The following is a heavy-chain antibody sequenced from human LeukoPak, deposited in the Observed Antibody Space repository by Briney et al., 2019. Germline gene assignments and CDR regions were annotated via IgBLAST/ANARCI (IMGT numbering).Heavy chain of an antibody. CDR2: ISSSSSYI. CDR1: GFPFSSFR. D-gene: IGHD3-10*01. V-gene: IGHV3-21*01. Sequence: GGSLRLSCAASGFPFSSFRMNWVRQAPGKGLEWVSSISSSSSYIYYADSVKGRFTISRDNAKNALYLQMNSLRAEDTAVYYCAKDLHYGSADYWGQGTLVTVSS. J-gene: IGHJ4*02. CDR3: AKDLHYGSADY.